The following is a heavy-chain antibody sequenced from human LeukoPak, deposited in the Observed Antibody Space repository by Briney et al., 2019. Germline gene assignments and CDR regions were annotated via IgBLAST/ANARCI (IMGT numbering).Heavy chain of an antibody. Sequence: GASVKVSCKASGYTLTELSMHWVRQAPGKGLEWMGGFDPEDGETIYAQKFQGRVTMTEDTSTDTAYMELSSLRSEDTAVYYCARDSLPGAFGNMHNSGNPPGWSNWFDPWGQGTLVTVSS. CDR1: GYTLTELS. V-gene: IGHV1-24*01. D-gene: IGHD5-12*01. CDR2: FDPEDGET. CDR3: ARDSLPGAFGNMHNSGNPPGWSNWFDP. J-gene: IGHJ5*02.